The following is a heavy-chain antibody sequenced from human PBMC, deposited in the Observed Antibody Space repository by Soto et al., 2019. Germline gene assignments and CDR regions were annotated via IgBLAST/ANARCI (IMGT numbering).Heavy chain of an antibody. CDR2: IYYSGST. Sequence: AETLSLTCTVSGGSISSYYWSWIRQPPGKGLEWIGYIYYSGSTNYNPSLKSRVTISVDTSKNQFSLKLSSVTAADTAVYYCASLYYDFWSGTYYFDYWGQGTLVTVSS. CDR1: GGSISSYY. CDR3: ASLYYDFWSGTYYFDY. J-gene: IGHJ4*02. V-gene: IGHV4-59*01. D-gene: IGHD3-3*01.